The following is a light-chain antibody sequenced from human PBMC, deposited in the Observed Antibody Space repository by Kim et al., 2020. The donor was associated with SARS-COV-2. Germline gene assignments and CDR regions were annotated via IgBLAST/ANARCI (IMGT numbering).Light chain of an antibody. J-gene: IGLJ2*01. CDR1: SLRSYY. CDR3: NSRDSSGIHVV. V-gene: IGLV3-19*01. Sequence: ALGQTVRITGQGDSLRSYYASWYQQKPGQAPVLVIYGKNNRPSGIPDRFSGSSSGNTASLTITGAQAEDEADYYCNSRDSSGIHVVFGGGTKLTVL. CDR2: GKN.